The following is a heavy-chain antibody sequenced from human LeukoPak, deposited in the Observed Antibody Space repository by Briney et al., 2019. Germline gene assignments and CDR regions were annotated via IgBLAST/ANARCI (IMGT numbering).Heavy chain of an antibody. V-gene: IGHV3-48*03. CDR2: ISTSGSSI. CDR1: GFTFSSYE. CDR3: ARELGSPYYYYYYMDV. D-gene: IGHD3-10*01. J-gene: IGHJ6*03. Sequence: GGSLRLSCAASGFTFSSYEMNWVRQAPGKGLEWVSYISTSGSSIYYADSVKGRFTISRDNPKNSLYLQMNSLRAEDTAVYYCARELGSPYYYYYYMDVWGKGTTVTVSS.